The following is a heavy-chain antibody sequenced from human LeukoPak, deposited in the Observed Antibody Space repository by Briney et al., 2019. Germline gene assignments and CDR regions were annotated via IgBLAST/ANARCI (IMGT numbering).Heavy chain of an antibody. CDR3: ASGGRWLPVDY. Sequence: PSETLSLTCTVSGGSISSGDYYWSWIRQPPGKGLEWIGYIYYSGSTYYNPSLKSRVTISVDTSKNQFSLKLSSVTAADTAVYYCASGGRWLPVDYWGQGTLVTVSS. CDR1: GGSISSGDYY. D-gene: IGHD5-24*01. J-gene: IGHJ4*02. CDR2: IYYSGST. V-gene: IGHV4-30-4*01.